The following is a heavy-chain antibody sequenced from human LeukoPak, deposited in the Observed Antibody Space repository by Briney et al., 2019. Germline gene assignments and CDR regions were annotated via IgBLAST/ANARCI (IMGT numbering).Heavy chain of an antibody. CDR3: ARPEGYSSNPFQH. CDR1: GYTFTCYY. Sequence: VASVKVSCKASGYTFTCYYMHWVRQAPGQGLEWMGWINPNSGGTNYAQKFQGRVTMTRDTSISTAYMELSRLRSDDTAVYYCARPEGYSSNPFQHWGQGTLVTVSS. V-gene: IGHV1-2*02. J-gene: IGHJ1*01. CDR2: INPNSGGT. D-gene: IGHD6-13*01.